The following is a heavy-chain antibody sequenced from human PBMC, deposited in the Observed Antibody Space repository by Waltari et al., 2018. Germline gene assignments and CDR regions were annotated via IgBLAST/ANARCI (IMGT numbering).Heavy chain of an antibody. CDR3: ARWQQWPVRAFDY. Sequence: EVQLVESGGGLIQPGGSLRLSCAASGVLVGSNYMSWVRQAPGRGLEWVSLIYSGGSTYYADSVKGRFTISRDNSKNTLYLQMDSLSVEDTAVYYCARWQQWPVRAFDYWGQGTLVTVSS. J-gene: IGHJ4*02. CDR2: IYSGGST. CDR1: GVLVGSNY. V-gene: IGHV3-53*01. D-gene: IGHD6-19*01.